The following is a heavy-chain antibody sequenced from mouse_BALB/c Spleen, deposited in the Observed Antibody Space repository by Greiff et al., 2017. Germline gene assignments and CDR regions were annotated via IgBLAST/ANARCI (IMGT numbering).Heavy chain of an antibody. CDR3: ARHEDYDAMDY. J-gene: IGHJ4*01. CDR2: ISSGGSYT. V-gene: IGHV5-9-3*01. Sequence: EVQRVESGGGLVKPGGSLKLSCAASGFTFSSYAMSWVRQTPEKRLEWVATISSGGSYTYYPDSVKGRFTISRDNAKNTLYLQMSSLRSEDTAMYYCARHEDYDAMDYWGQGTSVTVSS. CDR1: GFTFSSYA.